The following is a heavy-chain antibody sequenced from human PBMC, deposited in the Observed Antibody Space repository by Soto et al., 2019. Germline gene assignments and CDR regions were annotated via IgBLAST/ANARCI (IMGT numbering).Heavy chain of an antibody. CDR2: ISGSGGST. CDR3: AKGTVAAAGTWLESFLVDFDY. V-gene: IGHV3-23*01. D-gene: IGHD6-13*01. J-gene: IGHJ4*02. Sequence: GGSLRLSCAASGFTFSSYAMSWVRQAPGKGLEWVSAISGSGGSTYYADSVKGRFTISRDNSKNTLYLQMNSLRAEDTAVYYCAKGTVAAAGTWLESFLVDFDYWSQGTLVTVSS. CDR1: GFTFSSYA.